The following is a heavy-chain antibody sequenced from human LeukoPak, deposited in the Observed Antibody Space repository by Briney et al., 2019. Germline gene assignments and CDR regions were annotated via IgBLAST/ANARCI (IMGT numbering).Heavy chain of an antibody. CDR3: ARFWSGYSTLDY. CDR1: GFTFSSYA. CDR2: ISGSGGST. J-gene: IGHJ4*02. D-gene: IGHD3-3*01. V-gene: IGHV3-23*01. Sequence: GGSLRLSCAASGFTFSSYAMSWLRQAPGKGLEWVSAISGSGGSTYYADSVKGRFTISRDNAKSSLYLQMNSLRAEDTAVYYCARFWSGYSTLDYWGQGTLVTVSS.